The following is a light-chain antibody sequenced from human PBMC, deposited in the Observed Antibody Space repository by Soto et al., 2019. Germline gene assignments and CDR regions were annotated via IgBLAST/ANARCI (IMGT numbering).Light chain of an antibody. Sequence: QSALTQPASVSGSPEQSTTISCTGTSSDVGADNLVSWYQQHPGKAPRLIIYEGSKRPSGISHRFSGSKSDNTASLTISGLRAEDEAHYHCCSYAGSRTFVFGGGTKLTVL. V-gene: IGLV2-23*01. CDR3: CSYAGSRTFV. J-gene: IGLJ3*02. CDR1: SSDVGADNL. CDR2: EGS.